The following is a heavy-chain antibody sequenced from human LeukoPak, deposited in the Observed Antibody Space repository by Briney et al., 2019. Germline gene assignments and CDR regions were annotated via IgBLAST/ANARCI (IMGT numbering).Heavy chain of an antibody. J-gene: IGHJ4*02. Sequence: PGGSLRLSCAASGFTFSSYAMSWVRQAPGKGLEWVSTAGTYGATYYADSVKGRFTISRDNSKNTLFVQMDSLRAEDTAVYYCAKRRSEYYFDQWGQGTLVTVSS. V-gene: IGHV3-23*01. CDR3: AKRRSEYYFDQ. CDR1: GFTFSSYA. CDR2: AGTYGAT. D-gene: IGHD3-3*01.